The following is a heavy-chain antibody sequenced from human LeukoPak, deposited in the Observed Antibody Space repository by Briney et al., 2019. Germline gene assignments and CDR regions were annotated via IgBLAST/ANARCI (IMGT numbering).Heavy chain of an antibody. CDR2: ISSSGSTI. CDR1: GFTFSSYE. Sequence: GGSLRLPCAASGFTFSSYEMNWVRQAPGKGLEWVSYISSSGSTIYYADSVKGRFTISRDNAKKSLYLQMNSLRAEDTAVYYCARLCIVGTKSAFDIWGQGTMVTVSS. CDR3: ARLCIVGTKSAFDI. J-gene: IGHJ3*02. V-gene: IGHV3-48*03. D-gene: IGHD1-26*01.